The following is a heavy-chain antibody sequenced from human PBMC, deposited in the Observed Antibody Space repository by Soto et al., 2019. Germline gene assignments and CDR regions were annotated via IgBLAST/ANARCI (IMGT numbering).Heavy chain of an antibody. D-gene: IGHD3-9*01. V-gene: IGHV4-34*01. CDR1: GAPFSDHF. CDR3: ARGNSLTRVLKRDTPEKYYFDY. Sequence: PXETLSLSCTVYGAPFSDHFWTWIRQAPGKDLDWIGEVNHSGTTNYKPSLKSRATVSADTSKNQFSLKLRSVTAADTDVYYCARGNSLTRVLKRDTPEKYYFDYWSQGTLVTVSS. CDR2: VNHSGTT. J-gene: IGHJ4*01.